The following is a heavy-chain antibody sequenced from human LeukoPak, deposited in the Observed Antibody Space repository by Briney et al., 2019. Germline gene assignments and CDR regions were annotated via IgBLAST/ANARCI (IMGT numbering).Heavy chain of an antibody. D-gene: IGHD6-19*01. Sequence: ASVKVSCKASGYTFTSYDINWVRQATGQGLEWMGWMNPNSGNTGYAQKFQVRVTITRNTSISTAYMELSSLRSEDTAVYYCARVTSAVAGGDYWGQGTLVTVSS. CDR3: ARVTSAVAGGDY. V-gene: IGHV1-8*03. CDR1: GYTFTSYD. CDR2: MNPNSGNT. J-gene: IGHJ4*02.